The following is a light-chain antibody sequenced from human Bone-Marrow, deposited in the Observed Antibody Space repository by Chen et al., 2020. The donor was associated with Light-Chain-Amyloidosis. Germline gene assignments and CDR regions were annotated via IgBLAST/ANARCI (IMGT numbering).Light chain of an antibody. J-gene: IGKJ2*01. V-gene: IGKV2-30*02. CDR2: KVS. CDR1: QSLVHSDGNTY. CDR3: MQSTHLYT. Sequence: DVVMTQSPLSLPVTLGQPASISCRSSQSLVHSDGNTYLNWFQQRPGQSLRRLLYKVSNRDSGVPDRFSGSGSGTNFTLKIVAVEAEDIGVYYCMQSTHLYTFGQGTKLEIK.